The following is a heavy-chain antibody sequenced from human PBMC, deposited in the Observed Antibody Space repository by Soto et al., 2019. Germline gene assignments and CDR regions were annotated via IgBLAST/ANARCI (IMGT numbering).Heavy chain of an antibody. D-gene: IGHD2-2*01. CDR1: GYTFSNYG. Sequence: ASVKVSCKTSGYTFSNYGIAWVRQAPGQPLEWLGWISLYSDGTNYAQKFQGRVSMTTDTSTTTAYMELRSLRSDDTAVYYCARVVPGAEAWFGPWGQGTLVTVSS. CDR3: ARVVPGAEAWFGP. V-gene: IGHV1-18*01. CDR2: ISLYSDGT. J-gene: IGHJ5*02.